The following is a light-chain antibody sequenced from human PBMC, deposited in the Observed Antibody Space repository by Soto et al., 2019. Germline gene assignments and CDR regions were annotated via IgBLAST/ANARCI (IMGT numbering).Light chain of an antibody. V-gene: IGKV3-11*01. CDR2: DAF. CDR1: QSISDQ. CDR3: QQRNDWPLT. J-gene: IGKJ4*01. Sequence: TVLTQSPATLSLSPGERATLSCRASQSISDQLAWYQQRPGQAPRLHIYDAFNRATGIPARFSGSGSGTDFTLTISSLAPEDFAVYNCQQRNDWPLTFGGGTKVEIK.